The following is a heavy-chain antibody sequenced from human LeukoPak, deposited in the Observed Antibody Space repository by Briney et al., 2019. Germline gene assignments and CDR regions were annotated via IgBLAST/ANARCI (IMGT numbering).Heavy chain of an antibody. CDR1: GFTFSSYS. J-gene: IGHJ4*02. CDR2: ISSTSIYK. Sequence: VGSLRLSCAASGFTFSSYSMNWVRQAPGKGLEWVSSISSTSIYKYYADSVKGRFTISRDNAKDSLFLQMNSLRAEDTAIYYCARDPRIYCTNGICRDDYFDNWGQGTLVTVSS. V-gene: IGHV3-21*01. D-gene: IGHD2-8*01. CDR3: ARDPRIYCTNGICRDDYFDN.